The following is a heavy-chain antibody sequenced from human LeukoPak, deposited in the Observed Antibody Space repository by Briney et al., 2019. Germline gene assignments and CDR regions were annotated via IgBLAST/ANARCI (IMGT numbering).Heavy chain of an antibody. CDR3: ARSKLGPNFDY. CDR1: GGSISTYY. D-gene: IGHD7-27*01. J-gene: IGHJ4*02. V-gene: IGHV4-59*08. Sequence: PSETLSLTCTVSGGSISTYYWGWIRQPPGKGLEWIGYVSSNEGTNYNPSLKSRVTILVDTSKNQFSLKLSSVTAADTAVYYCARSKLGPNFDYWGQGTLVTVSS. CDR2: VSSNEGT.